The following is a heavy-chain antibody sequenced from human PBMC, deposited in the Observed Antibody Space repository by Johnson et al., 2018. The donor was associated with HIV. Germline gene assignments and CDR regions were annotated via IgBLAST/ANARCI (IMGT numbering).Heavy chain of an antibody. D-gene: IGHD3-22*01. J-gene: IGHJ3*02. V-gene: IGHV3-30-3*01. Sequence: QVQLVESGGGVVQPGRSLRLSCAASGFTFSSYAMHWVRQPPGKGLEWVAVISYGGNKQYYVDSVEGRFTISRDNSKDTLYLQMNNLTTEDTAVYSCARDIRESFGSYDSSGSGLGAFDIWGQGTMVTVSS. CDR2: ISYGGNKQ. CDR3: ARDIRESFGSYDSSGSGLGAFDI. CDR1: GFTFSSYA.